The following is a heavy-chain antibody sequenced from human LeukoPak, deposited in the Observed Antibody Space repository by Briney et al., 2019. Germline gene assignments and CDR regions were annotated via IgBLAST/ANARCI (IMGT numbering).Heavy chain of an antibody. CDR1: KFTFSSYG. D-gene: IGHD2-2*01. CDR3: AKDGVVVVPAAPDY. J-gene: IGHJ4*02. V-gene: IGHV3-30*02. CDR2: IRYDGGNK. Sequence: GGSLRLSCAASKFTFSSYGMHWVRQAPGKGLEWVAFIRYDGGNKYYADSVKGRFTISRDNSKNTLYLQMNSLRAEDTAVYYCAKDGVVVVPAAPDYWGQGTLVTVSS.